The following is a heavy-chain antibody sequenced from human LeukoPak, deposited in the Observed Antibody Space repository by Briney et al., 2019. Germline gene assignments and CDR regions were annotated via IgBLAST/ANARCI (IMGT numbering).Heavy chain of an antibody. J-gene: IGHJ5*02. Sequence: SETLSLACIVSGFSISSDDCWGWIRQPPGKGLEWIGSISNRGSPYYNPSLKSRVTMSVDTPNNHFSLRLSSVTAPDTAVYYCVRDGGFYYTASPNSWFDPWGRGTLVTVSS. CDR2: ISNRGSP. CDR1: GFSISSDDC. V-gene: IGHV4-38-2*02. D-gene: IGHD2-15*01. CDR3: VRDGGFYYTASPNSWFDP.